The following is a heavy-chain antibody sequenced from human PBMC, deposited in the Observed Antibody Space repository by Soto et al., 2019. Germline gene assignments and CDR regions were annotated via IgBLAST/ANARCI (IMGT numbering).Heavy chain of an antibody. CDR2: IIPIFGTA. CDR3: ASEMGYTAMVPRPFDY. D-gene: IGHD5-18*01. CDR1: RGTFSSYA. J-gene: IGHJ4*02. Sequence: QVQLVQSGAEVKKPGSSVKVSCKASRGTFSSYAISWVRQAPGQGLEWMGGIIPIFGTANYAQKFQGRVTITADESTSTAYMELSSLRSEDTAVYYCASEMGYTAMVPRPFDYWGQGTLVTVSS. V-gene: IGHV1-69*01.